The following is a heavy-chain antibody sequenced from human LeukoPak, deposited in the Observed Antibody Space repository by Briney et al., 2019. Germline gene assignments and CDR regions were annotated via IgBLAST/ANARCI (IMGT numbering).Heavy chain of an antibody. CDR3: ARGWRIDDFWSGYYTPPNWFDP. CDR1: GYTFTSYD. V-gene: IGHV1-8*01. CDR2: MNPNSGNT. D-gene: IGHD3-3*01. J-gene: IGHJ5*02. Sequence: ASVKVSCKPSGYTFTSYDINWVRQATGQGLEWMGWMNPNSGNTGYAQKFRGRVTMTRNTSISTAHMELSSLRSEDTAVYYCARGWRIDDFWSGYYTPPNWFDPWGQGTLVTVSS.